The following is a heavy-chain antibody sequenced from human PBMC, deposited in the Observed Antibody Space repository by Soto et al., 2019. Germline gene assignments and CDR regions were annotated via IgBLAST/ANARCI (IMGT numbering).Heavy chain of an antibody. CDR1: GGTFSSYA. CDR2: IIPIFGTA. D-gene: IGHD3-22*01. J-gene: IGHJ3*02. CDR3: ARVYYYDSSGYTKRGAFDI. Sequence: SVKVSCKASGGTFSSYAISWVRQAPGQGLEWMGGIIPIFGTANYAQKFQGRVTITADESTSTAYMELSSLRSEDTAVYYCARVYYYDSSGYTKRGAFDIWGQGTMVTVSS. V-gene: IGHV1-69*13.